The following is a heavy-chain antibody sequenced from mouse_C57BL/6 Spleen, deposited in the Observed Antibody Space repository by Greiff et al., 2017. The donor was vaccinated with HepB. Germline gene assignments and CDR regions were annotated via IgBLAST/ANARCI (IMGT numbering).Heavy chain of an antibody. V-gene: IGHV1-52*01. CDR1: GYTFTSYW. CDR3: ARWGDYGGGRYFDV. Sequence: QVQLQQPGAELVRPGSSVKLSCKASGYTFTSYWMHWVKQRPIQGLEWIGNIDPSDSETHYNQKFKDKATLTVDKSSSTAYMQLSSLTSEDSAVYYCARWGDYGGGRYFDVWGTGTTVTVSS. D-gene: IGHD2-4*01. CDR2: IDPSDSET. J-gene: IGHJ1*03.